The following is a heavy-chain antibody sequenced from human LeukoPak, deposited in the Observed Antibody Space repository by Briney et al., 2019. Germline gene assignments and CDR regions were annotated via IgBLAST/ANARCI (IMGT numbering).Heavy chain of an antibody. D-gene: IGHD3-22*01. CDR1: GYTFTSYD. J-gene: IGHJ4*02. CDR3: ARGSSFGWLLPDPLGYYFDY. V-gene: IGHV1-8*01. CDR2: MNPNSGNT. Sequence: ASVKVSCKASGYTFTSYDINWVRQATGQGLEWMGWMNPNSGNTGYAQKFQGRVTMTRNTSISTAYMELSSLRSEDTAVYYCARGSSFGWLLPDPLGYYFDYWGQGTLVTVSS.